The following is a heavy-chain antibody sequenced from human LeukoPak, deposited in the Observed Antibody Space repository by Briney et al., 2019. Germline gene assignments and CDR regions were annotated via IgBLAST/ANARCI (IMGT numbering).Heavy chain of an antibody. CDR3: AKDFEYFGVPAASPFDY. CDR1: GFTFSSYG. Sequence: PGGSLRLSCAASGFTFSSYGMHWVRQAPGKGLEWVSFIWCDGSNKYYADSVKGRFTISRDKSKNSLYLQMNSLRAQDTAVYYCAKDFEYFGVPAASPFDYWGQGTLVTVSS. J-gene: IGHJ4*02. V-gene: IGHV3-30*02. D-gene: IGHD2-2*01. CDR2: IWCDGSNK.